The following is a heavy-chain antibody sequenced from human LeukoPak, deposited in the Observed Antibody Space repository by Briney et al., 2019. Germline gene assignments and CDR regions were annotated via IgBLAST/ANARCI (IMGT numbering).Heavy chain of an antibody. CDR1: GFTFSNYA. D-gene: IGHD3-22*01. J-gene: IGHJ4*02. CDR2: ISGDGGNT. CDR3: AKDRAQKYYYDSSGYYY. Sequence: GGSLRLSCAASGFTFSNYAMNWVRQAPGKGLEWASAISGDGGNTFYADSVKGRFTITRDNSKNTLYLQMNSLRAEDTAVYYCAKDRAQKYYYDSSGYYYWGQGTLVTVSS. V-gene: IGHV3-23*01.